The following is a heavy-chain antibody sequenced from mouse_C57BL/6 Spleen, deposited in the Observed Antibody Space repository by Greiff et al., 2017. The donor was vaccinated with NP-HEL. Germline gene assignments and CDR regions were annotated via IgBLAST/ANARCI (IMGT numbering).Heavy chain of an antibody. Sequence: QVQLQQPGAELVKPGASVKLSCKASGYTFTSYWMQWVKQRPGQGLEWIGEIDPSDSYTNYNQKFKGKATLTVDTSSSTAYMQLSSLTSEDSAVYYCARFPTGTHYFDYWGQGTTLTVSS. V-gene: IGHV1-50*01. CDR1: GYTFTSYW. J-gene: IGHJ2*01. CDR3: ARFPTGTHYFDY. D-gene: IGHD4-1*02. CDR2: IDPSDSYT.